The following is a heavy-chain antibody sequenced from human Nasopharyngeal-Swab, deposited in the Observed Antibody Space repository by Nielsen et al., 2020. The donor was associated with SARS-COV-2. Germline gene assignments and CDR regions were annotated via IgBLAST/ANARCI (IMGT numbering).Heavy chain of an antibody. CDR1: GFTFGDYV. V-gene: IGHV3-49*04. CDR2: IRSKAYGGTT. CDR3: TRYRYYDFWSGYYRAGDY. Sequence: SLKISCTASGFTFGDYVMSWVRQAPGKGLEWVGFIRSKAYGGTTEYAASVKGRFTISRDDYKSIAYLQMNRLKTEATAVYYCTRYRYYDFWSGYYRAGDYWGQGTLVTVSS. D-gene: IGHD3-3*01. J-gene: IGHJ4*02.